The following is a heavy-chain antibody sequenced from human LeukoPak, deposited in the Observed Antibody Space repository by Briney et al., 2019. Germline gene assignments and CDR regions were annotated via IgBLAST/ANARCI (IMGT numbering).Heavy chain of an antibody. D-gene: IGHD5-24*01. V-gene: IGHV3-21*01. J-gene: IGHJ4*02. CDR1: GFTFSSYS. Sequence: GGSLRLSCAASGFTFSSYSVNWVRQAPGKGLEWVSSISSSSSYIYYADSVKGRFTISRDNAKNSLYLQMNSLRAEDTAVYYCANSPSRDGYPTGYWGQGTLVTVSS. CDR2: ISSSSSYI. CDR3: ANSPSRDGYPTGY.